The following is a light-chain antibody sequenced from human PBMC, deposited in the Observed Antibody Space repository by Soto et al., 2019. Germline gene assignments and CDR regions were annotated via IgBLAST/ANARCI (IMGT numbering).Light chain of an antibody. J-gene: IGKJ1*01. Sequence: DIQLTQSPASLSASVGDRVTLTCRASQSISSYLTWYQQKPGKAPRLLIYAASSRQSGIPSRFSGSGSGTEFTFTLSSLQPDDFAIYYCQHYNSYSEAFGQGTKVDIK. CDR1: QSISSY. CDR3: QHYNSYSEA. CDR2: AAS. V-gene: IGKV1-9*01.